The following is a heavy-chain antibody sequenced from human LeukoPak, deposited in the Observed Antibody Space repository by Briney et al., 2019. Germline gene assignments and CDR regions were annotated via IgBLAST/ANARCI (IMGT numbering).Heavy chain of an antibody. Sequence: SETLSLTCTVSGGSISSGSYYWSWIRQPAGKGLEWIGRIYTSGSTNYNPSLKSRVTISVDTSKSQFSLKLSSVTAADAAVCYCARGYSYGSVYFDYWGQGTLVTVSS. D-gene: IGHD5-18*01. CDR1: GGSISSGSYY. V-gene: IGHV4-61*02. J-gene: IGHJ4*02. CDR3: ARGYSYGSVYFDY. CDR2: IYTSGST.